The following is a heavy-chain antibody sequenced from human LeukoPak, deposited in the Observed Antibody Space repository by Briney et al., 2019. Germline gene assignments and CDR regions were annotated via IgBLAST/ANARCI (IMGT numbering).Heavy chain of an antibody. Sequence: GGSLRLSCAASGFTFSSYAMGWVHQAPGKGLEWVSAINGGGGRTYYADSVKGRFTISRDNSKNTLYLQMNTLRAEDTAMYYCARAIAEAGTDSWGQGTLVTVSS. CDR2: INGGGGRT. CDR1: GFTFSSYA. D-gene: IGHD6-19*01. CDR3: ARAIAEAGTDS. V-gene: IGHV3-23*01. J-gene: IGHJ4*02.